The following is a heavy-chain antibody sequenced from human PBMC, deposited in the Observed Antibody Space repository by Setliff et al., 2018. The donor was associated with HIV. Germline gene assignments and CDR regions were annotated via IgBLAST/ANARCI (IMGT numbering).Heavy chain of an antibody. CDR2: IYYSGTT. V-gene: IGHV4-39*07. CDR3: ARLGYSGSLVGAFDI. J-gene: IGHJ3*02. Sequence: PSETLSLTCTVSGGSISSSSYYWGWIRQPPGKGLEWIGYIYYSGTTNYNPSLKSRVTISVDTSKNQFSLNLTSVTAADTAVYYCARLGYSGSLVGAFDIWGQGTMVTVSS. D-gene: IGHD1-26*01. CDR1: GGSISSSSYY.